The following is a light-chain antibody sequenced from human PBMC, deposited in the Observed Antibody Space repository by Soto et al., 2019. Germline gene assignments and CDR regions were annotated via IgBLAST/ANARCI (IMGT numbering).Light chain of an antibody. CDR1: SSNIGAGFD. Sequence: QLVLTQPPSVSGAPGQRVTISCTGSSSNIGAGFDVHWYQQLPGTAPKLLIYDNSNRPSGVPDRFSGSKSGTSASLAITGLQAEDEADYYCQSYDSSLSGSGVFGGGTKLTVL. CDR2: DNS. CDR3: QSYDSSLSGSGV. V-gene: IGLV1-40*01. J-gene: IGLJ2*01.